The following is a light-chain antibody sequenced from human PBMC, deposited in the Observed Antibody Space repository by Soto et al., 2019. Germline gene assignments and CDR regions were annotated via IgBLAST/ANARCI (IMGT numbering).Light chain of an antibody. CDR1: HDISNY. V-gene: IGKV1-33*01. J-gene: IGKJ2*01. CDR3: QHYDNLPYT. Sequence: DIQMTQSPSSLSASVGDRVTITCQASHDISNYLNWYQQKPGKAPNLLIYDVSNLETGVPSRFSGSGFGTHFTFTITGLQPEDVATYYCQHYDNLPYTFGQGTKLEIK. CDR2: DVS.